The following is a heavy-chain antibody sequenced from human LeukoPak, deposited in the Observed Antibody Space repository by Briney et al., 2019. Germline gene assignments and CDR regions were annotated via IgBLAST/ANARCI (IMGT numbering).Heavy chain of an antibody. J-gene: IGHJ4*02. CDR2: IIPIFGTA. Sequence: ASVKVSCKASGGTFSSYAISWVRQAPGQGLEWMGGIIPIFGTANYAQKFQGRVTITADESTSTAYMELSSPRSEDTAVYYCARGRRLRSLSFPFDYWGQGTLVTVSS. V-gene: IGHV1-69*13. CDR3: ARGRRLRSLSFPFDY. D-gene: IGHD5-12*01. CDR1: GGTFSSYA.